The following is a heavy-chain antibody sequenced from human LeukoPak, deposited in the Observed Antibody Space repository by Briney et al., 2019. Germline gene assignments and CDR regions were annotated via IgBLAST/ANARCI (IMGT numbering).Heavy chain of an antibody. CDR3: ARTQGLEELYFDY. Sequence: SETLTLTCTVSGGSISSYYWSWVRQPPGKGPEWIGYIYYSRSTNYDHYLKSRVTISINTSKNQFSLKLSSMTVADTAVYDCARTQGLEELYFDYWGPGTLVTVAS. CDR1: GGSISSYY. V-gene: IGHV4-59*01. J-gene: IGHJ4*02. CDR2: IYYSRST. D-gene: IGHD1/OR15-1a*01.